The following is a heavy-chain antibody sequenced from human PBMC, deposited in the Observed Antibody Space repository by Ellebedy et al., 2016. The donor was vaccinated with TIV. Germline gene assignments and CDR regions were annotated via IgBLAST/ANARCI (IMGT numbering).Heavy chain of an antibody. CDR3: ATASRGFNDAFDI. D-gene: IGHD3-16*01. J-gene: IGHJ3*02. CDR2: TSGSGGST. V-gene: IGHV3-23*01. Sequence: GESLKISCAASGFTFSRYAMSWVRQAPGKGLEWVSATSGSGGSTYYADSVKGRFTISRDNSKNTLYLQMNSLRAEDTAVYFCATASRGFNDAFDIWGQGTMVTVSS. CDR1: GFTFSRYA.